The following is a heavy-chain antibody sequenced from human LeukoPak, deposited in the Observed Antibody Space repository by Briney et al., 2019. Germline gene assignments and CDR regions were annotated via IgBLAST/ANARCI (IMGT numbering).Heavy chain of an antibody. CDR1: GFTFSSYW. V-gene: IGHV3-74*01. CDR3: ARTRYSGSYVDY. D-gene: IGHD1-26*01. CDR2: INSDGSST. Sequence: PGGSLRLSCAASGFTFSSYWMHWVRHAPGKGLVWVSRINSDGSSTSYADSVKGRFTISRDNAKNTLYLQMNSLRAEDTAVYYCARTRYSGSYVDYWGQGTLVTVSS. J-gene: IGHJ4*02.